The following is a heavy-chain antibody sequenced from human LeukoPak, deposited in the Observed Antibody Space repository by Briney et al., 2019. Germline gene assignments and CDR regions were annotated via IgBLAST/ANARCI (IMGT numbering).Heavy chain of an antibody. CDR2: IIPIFGTA. J-gene: IGHJ4*02. CDR1: GGTFSSYA. Sequence: ASVKVSCKASGGTFSSYAISWVRQAPGQGPEWMGRIIPIFGTANYAQKFQGRVTITADKSTSTAYMELSSLRSEDTAVYYCASNGDSSSYWGQGTLVTVSS. V-gene: IGHV1-69*06. CDR3: ASNGDSSSY. D-gene: IGHD6-6*01.